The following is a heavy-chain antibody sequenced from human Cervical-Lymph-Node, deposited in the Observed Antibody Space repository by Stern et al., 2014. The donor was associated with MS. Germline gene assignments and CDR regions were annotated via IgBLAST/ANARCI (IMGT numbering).Heavy chain of an antibody. V-gene: IGHV4-31*03. CDR3: ARRVTVFNWFDP. CDR1: GGSISSGGYY. CDR2: IYYSGST. D-gene: IGHD2-21*02. Sequence: QVQLQESGPGLVKPSQTLSLTCTVSGGSISSGGYYWSWIRPHPGKGLEWIGYIYYSGSTYYNPSLKSRVTISVDTSKNQFSLKLSSVTAGDTAVYYCARRVTVFNWFDPWGQGTLVTVSS. J-gene: IGHJ5*02.